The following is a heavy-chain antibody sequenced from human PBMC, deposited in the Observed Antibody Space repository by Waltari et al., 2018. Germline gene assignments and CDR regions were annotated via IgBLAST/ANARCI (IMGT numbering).Heavy chain of an antibody. CDR3: AAPGYSSSWEYWYFDL. V-gene: IGHV1-2*06. D-gene: IGHD6-13*01. J-gene: IGHJ2*01. Sequence: QVQLVQSGAEVKKPGASVKVSCKASGYTFTGYYMHWVRQAPGQGLEWMGRINPNSGGTNYAQKFQGRVTMTRDTSISTAYMELSRLRSDDTAVYYCAAPGYSSSWEYWYFDLWGRGTLVTVSS. CDR2: INPNSGGT. CDR1: GYTFTGYY.